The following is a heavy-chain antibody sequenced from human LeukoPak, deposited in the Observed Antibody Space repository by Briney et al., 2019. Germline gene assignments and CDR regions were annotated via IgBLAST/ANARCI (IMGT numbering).Heavy chain of an antibody. Sequence: PGGFLRLSCAASGFTFSSYWMHWVRQAPGKGLVWVSRINSDGSSTSYADSVKGRFTVSRDNAKNTLYLQMNSLRAEDTAVYYCARATGSYYSLGYWGQGTLVTVSS. CDR2: INSDGSST. J-gene: IGHJ4*02. V-gene: IGHV3-74*01. D-gene: IGHD1-26*01. CDR3: ARATGSYYSLGY. CDR1: GFTFSSYW.